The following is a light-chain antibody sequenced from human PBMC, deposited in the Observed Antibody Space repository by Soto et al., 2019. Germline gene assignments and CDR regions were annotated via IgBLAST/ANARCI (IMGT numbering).Light chain of an antibody. CDR2: TAS. Sequence: DIQMTQSPSTLSASVGDRVTITCRASQSISTYLNWYQQKPGKAPTLLIYTASNLQSGVPSRFSGSGSGTHSTLTISSLQPEDFATYYCQQHYNTPRTFGQGTKVDI. CDR3: QQHYNTPRT. V-gene: IGKV1-39*01. CDR1: QSISTY. J-gene: IGKJ1*01.